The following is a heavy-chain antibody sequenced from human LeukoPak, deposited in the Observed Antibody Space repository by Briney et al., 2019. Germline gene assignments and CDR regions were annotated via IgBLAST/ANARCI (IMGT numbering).Heavy chain of an antibody. D-gene: IGHD1-20*01. Sequence: GGSLRLSCVASGFTFSSYAMSWVRQTPGKGLEWVSDISGSGGSTYYADSVKGRFTISRDNSKNTLYLQMNSLRAEDTAVYYCAKDRYNWKLVAPVDYWGQGTLVTVSS. V-gene: IGHV3-23*01. CDR2: ISGSGGST. CDR3: AKDRYNWKLVAPVDY. CDR1: GFTFSSYA. J-gene: IGHJ4*02.